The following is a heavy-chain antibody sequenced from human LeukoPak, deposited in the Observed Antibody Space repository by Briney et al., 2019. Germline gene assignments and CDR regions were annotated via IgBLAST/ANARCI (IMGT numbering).Heavy chain of an antibody. CDR3: ARARYGDYYYYMDV. D-gene: IGHD3-10*01. CDR2: INTDGSST. Sequence: PGGSLRLSCAASGFTFSSYWMHWVRQAPGKGLVWVSRINTDGSSTNYADSVKGRFTISRDNAKSPLYLQMNSLRAEDTAVYYCARARYGDYYYYMDVWGIGTTVTVSS. CDR1: GFTFSSYW. J-gene: IGHJ6*03. V-gene: IGHV3-74*01.